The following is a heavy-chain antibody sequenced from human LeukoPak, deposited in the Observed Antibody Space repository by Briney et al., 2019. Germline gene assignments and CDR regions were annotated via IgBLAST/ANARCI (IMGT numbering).Heavy chain of an antibody. Sequence: ASVKVSCKASGGTFSSYAISWVRQAPGQGLEWMGWINTNTGNPTYAQGFTGRFVFSLDTSVSTAYLQISSLKTEDTAVYYCARAGYCSAAGCRLWAYWGQGTLVTVSS. V-gene: IGHV7-4-1*02. CDR3: ARAGYCSAAGCRLWAY. CDR1: GGTFSSYA. CDR2: INTNTGNP. J-gene: IGHJ4*02. D-gene: IGHD2-15*01.